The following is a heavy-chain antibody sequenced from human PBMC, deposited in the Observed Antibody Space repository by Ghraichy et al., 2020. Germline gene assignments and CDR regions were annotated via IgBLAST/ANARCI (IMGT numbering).Heavy chain of an antibody. CDR1: GFTFSSNS. Sequence: GGSQRLSCVGSGFTFSSNSMNWVRQSPGKGLEWVAYITSSSRTISYADSVKGRFTISRDNAQNSLYLQMNSLSDEDTAVYYCARGSTVVRFYYYAGLDVWGQGTTVTVSS. CDR2: ITSSSRTI. J-gene: IGHJ6*02. CDR3: ARGSTVVRFYYYAGLDV. D-gene: IGHD4-23*01. V-gene: IGHV3-48*02.